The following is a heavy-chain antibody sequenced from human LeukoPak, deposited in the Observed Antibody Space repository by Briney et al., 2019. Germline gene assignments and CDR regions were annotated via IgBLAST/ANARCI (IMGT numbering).Heavy chain of an antibody. D-gene: IGHD1-26*01. J-gene: IGHJ4*02. Sequence: SETLSLTCTGSGGSISTYDWSWIRQPPGKGLEWIGYFYNSGSTNYNPSLKSRVTISVDTSRNQFSLKLTSVTAADTAVYYCARHGGSYSFDSWGQGTLVTVSS. CDR1: GGSISTYD. CDR3: ARHGGSYSFDS. CDR2: FYNSGST. V-gene: IGHV4-59*08.